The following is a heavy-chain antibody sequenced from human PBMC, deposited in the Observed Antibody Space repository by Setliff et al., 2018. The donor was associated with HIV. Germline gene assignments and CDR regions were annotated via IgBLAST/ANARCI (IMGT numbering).Heavy chain of an antibody. Sequence: ASVKVSCKASGYAFNSYTLNWVRQATGRGLEWMGWINPNSDNTAYAQKFQGRLTVTRNTSTGTVYMELSSLRSEDTAVYYCARIGRTPYYYYYMDVWGKGTTVTV. CDR2: INPNSDNT. V-gene: IGHV1-8*01. D-gene: IGHD2-15*01. CDR3: ARIGRTPYYYYYMDV. CDR1: GYAFNSYT. J-gene: IGHJ6*03.